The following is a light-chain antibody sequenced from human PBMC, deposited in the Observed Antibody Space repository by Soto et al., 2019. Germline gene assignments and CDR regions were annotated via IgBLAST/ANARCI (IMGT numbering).Light chain of an antibody. Sequence: EIVMTQSPATLSVSLGERATLSCRASQSVRSSLAWYQQRPGQAPRLLIYDASTRAPGIPARFSGSGSGTELTLTISSLQSDDFAVYPCQQYNNWPPTFGHGTRLEIK. CDR2: DAS. CDR1: QSVRSS. CDR3: QQYNNWPPT. V-gene: IGKV3-15*01. J-gene: IGKJ5*01.